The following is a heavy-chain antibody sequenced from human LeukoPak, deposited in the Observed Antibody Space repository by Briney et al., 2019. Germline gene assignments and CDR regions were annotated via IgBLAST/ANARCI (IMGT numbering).Heavy chain of an antibody. Sequence: GGSLRLSCAASGFTFSDHYMDWVSQAPGKGLEWVGRTRNKANSYTTEYAASVKGRFTISRDDSKNSLYLQMNSLKTEDTAVYYCARGVVVTAIYYYYGMDVWGQGTTVTVSS. J-gene: IGHJ6*02. CDR2: TRNKANSYTT. CDR3: ARGVVVTAIYYYYGMDV. D-gene: IGHD2-21*02. V-gene: IGHV3-72*01. CDR1: GFTFSDHY.